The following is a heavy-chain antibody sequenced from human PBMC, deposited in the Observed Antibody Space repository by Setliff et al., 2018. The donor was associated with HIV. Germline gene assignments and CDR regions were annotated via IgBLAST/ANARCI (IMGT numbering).Heavy chain of an antibody. V-gene: IGHV7-4-1*02. CDR1: GYSLTSYS. J-gene: IGHJ4*02. CDR3: ARVSDTGVDPQTHRDY. D-gene: IGHD2-21*01. CDR2: INTNTGNP. Sequence: ASVKVSCKASGYSLTSYSINWVRQAPGQGLEWMGYINTNTGNPTYAQGFTGRFVFSLDTSVSTAYLQISSLKAEDSAIYYCARVSDTGVDPQTHRDYWGQGTPVT.